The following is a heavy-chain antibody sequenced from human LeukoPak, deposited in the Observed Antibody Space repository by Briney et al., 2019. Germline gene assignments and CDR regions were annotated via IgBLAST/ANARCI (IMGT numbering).Heavy chain of an antibody. D-gene: IGHD5-24*01. Sequence: GGSLRLSCAASGFTFSSYWMHWVRQVPGKRLVWVSRIDNDGSSTSYADSVKGRFTISRDNAKNTLYLQMNSLRAEDTAVYYCVRVRRDGSPGAFDIWGQGTMVTVSS. J-gene: IGHJ3*02. CDR2: IDNDGSST. CDR1: GFTFSSYW. V-gene: IGHV3-74*01. CDR3: VRVRRDGSPGAFDI.